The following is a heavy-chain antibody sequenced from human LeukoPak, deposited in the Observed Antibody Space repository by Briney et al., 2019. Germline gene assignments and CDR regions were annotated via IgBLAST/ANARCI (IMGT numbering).Heavy chain of an antibody. V-gene: IGHV4-4*07. CDR3: ARDGFSIVGATTGGTDDAFDI. J-gene: IGHJ3*02. CDR2: IYTSGST. CDR1: GGSISSYY. D-gene: IGHD1-26*01. Sequence: SETLSLTCTVSGGSISSYYWSWIRQLAGKGLEWIGRIYTSGSTNYNPSLKSRVTMSVDTSKNQFSLKLSSVTAADTAVYYCARDGFSIVGATTGGTDDAFDIWGQGTMVTVSS.